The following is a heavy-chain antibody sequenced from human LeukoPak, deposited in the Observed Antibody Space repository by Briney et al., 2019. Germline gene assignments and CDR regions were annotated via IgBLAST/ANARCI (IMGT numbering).Heavy chain of an antibody. CDR3: ARDIEAPGIAFDI. CDR1: GFTFSSYW. D-gene: IGHD6-13*01. V-gene: IGHV3-7*04. Sequence: GGSLRLSCAASGFTFSSYWMNWVRQAPGKGLEWVANIKQDGSEKYYVDSVKGRFTISRDNVKNSLYLQMNSLRAEDTAVYYCARDIEAPGIAFDIWGQGTMVTVSS. J-gene: IGHJ3*02. CDR2: IKQDGSEK.